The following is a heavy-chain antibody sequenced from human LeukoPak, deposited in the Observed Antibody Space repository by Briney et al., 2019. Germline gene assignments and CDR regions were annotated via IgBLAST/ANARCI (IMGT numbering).Heavy chain of an antibody. D-gene: IGHD3-10*01. CDR2: LNYSGTT. CDR1: GGSISGSTSY. CDR3: SRYDSDTGDFDP. V-gene: IGHV4-39*07. J-gene: IGHJ5*02. Sequence: PSETLSLTGTVSGGSISGSTSYWGWIRQSPGKGLEWIGLLNYSGTTYYNPSFKSRVSISIDRSRTQFSLKLSSVTAADTAFYYCSRYDSDTGDFDPWGQGTLVTISS.